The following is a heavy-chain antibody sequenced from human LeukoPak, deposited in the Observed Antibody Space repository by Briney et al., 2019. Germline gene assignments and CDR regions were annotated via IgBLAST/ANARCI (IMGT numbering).Heavy chain of an antibody. CDR3: ARSPGFGSSWYDY. Sequence: PSETLSLTCTVAGGSISNRDYYWGWIRQPPGKGLEWIGSIFNSGSFNSGATYSNPSLRSRMTISMDTAKNQFSLSLSSVTAADTAVYSCARSPGFGSSWYDYWGQGTLVTVSS. J-gene: IGHJ4*02. D-gene: IGHD6-13*01. V-gene: IGHV4-39*07. CDR2: IFNSGSFNSGAT. CDR1: GGSISNRDYY.